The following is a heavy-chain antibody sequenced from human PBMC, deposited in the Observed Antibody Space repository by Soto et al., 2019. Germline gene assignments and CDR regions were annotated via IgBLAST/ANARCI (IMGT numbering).Heavy chain of an antibody. V-gene: IGHV1-69*12. CDR2: IIPVVGTA. CDR1: GGTFSSYA. D-gene: IGHD2-21*02. CDR3: ALQAYCCSDCAFDI. J-gene: IGHJ3*02. Sequence: QVQLVQSGAEVKKPGSSVNVSCKASGGTFSSYAISWVRQAPGQVLEWMGGIIPVVGTANYALKFHGRVTTNADEPTSTVYIEMRSLRSLDTAVYYWALQAYCCSDCAFDIWGQGTMVTVSS.